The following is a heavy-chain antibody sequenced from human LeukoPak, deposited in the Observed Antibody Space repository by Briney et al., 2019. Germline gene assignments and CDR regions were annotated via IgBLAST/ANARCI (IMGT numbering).Heavy chain of an antibody. CDR2: VYYSGST. D-gene: IGHD6-13*01. V-gene: IGHV4-59*08. CDR1: GRSITSYY. CDR3: AGTVAGPNWFDS. J-gene: IGHJ5*01. Sequence: NPSETLSLTYAVSGRSITSYYWSWIRQPPGKGLEWIGYVYYSGSTKYNPSLKGRVSISVDTPKNHFSLKLSSGTAADAAVYYCAGTVAGPNWFDSWGQGTQVTVSS.